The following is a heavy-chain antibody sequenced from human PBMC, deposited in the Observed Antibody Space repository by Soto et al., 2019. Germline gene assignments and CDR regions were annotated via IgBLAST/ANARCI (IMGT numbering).Heavy chain of an antibody. J-gene: IGHJ5*01. Sequence: PSETLSLTCTVSGGSISSYYWSWIRQPPGKGLEWIGYIYYSGSTNYNPSLRSRVTISVDTSKNQFSLKLSSVTAADTAVYYCARDRGYSNWFDYWGQGTLVTVSS. CDR1: GGSISSYY. CDR2: IYYSGST. V-gene: IGHV4-59*01. D-gene: IGHD5-18*01. CDR3: ARDRGYSNWFDY.